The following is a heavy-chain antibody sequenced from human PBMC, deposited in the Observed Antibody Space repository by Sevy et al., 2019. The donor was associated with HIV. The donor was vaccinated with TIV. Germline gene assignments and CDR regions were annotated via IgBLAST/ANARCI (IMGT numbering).Heavy chain of an antibody. CDR1: GYSISSGYY. CDR3: ARLGYCSSSTCSDAFDI. J-gene: IGHJ3*02. D-gene: IGHD2-2*01. Sequence: SETLSLTCAVSGYSISSGYYWGWIRQPPGKGLEWIGSIYHSGGTYYNASLKSRVTMSVDTSKNQFSLRLSSVTAADTAVYHCARLGYCSSSTCSDAFDIWGQGTVVTVSS. CDR2: IYHSGGT. V-gene: IGHV4-38-2*01.